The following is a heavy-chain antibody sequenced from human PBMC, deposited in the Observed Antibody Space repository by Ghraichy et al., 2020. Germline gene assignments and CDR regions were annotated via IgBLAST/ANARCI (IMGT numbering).Heavy chain of an antibody. V-gene: IGHV5-51*01. D-gene: IGHD3-9*01. J-gene: IGHJ3*02. CDR1: GYSFTSYW. Sequence: GEALNISCKGSGYSFTSYWIGWVRQMPGKGLEWMGIIYPGDSDTRYSPSFQGQVTISADKSISTAYLQWSSLKASDTAMYYCARPTYYDILTGNDAFDIWGQGTMVTVSS. CDR2: IYPGDSDT. CDR3: ARPTYYDILTGNDAFDI.